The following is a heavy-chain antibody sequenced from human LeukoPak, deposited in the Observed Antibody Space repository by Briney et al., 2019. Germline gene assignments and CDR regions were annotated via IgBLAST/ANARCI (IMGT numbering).Heavy chain of an antibody. CDR1: GFNFDIYW. J-gene: IGHJ4*02. CDR3: ARGIVATITPDY. Sequence: GGSLRLSCAASGFNFDIYWMSWVRQAPGKGLEWVANIKQDGSDNYHVDSVRGRFTISRDNGNNILYLQMNSLRAEDTAVYYCARGIVATITPDYWGQGTLVTVSS. CDR2: IKQDGSDN. D-gene: IGHD5-12*01. V-gene: IGHV3-7*01.